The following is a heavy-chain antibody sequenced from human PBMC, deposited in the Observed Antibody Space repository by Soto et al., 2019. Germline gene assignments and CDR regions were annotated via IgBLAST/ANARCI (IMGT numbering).Heavy chain of an antibody. V-gene: IGHV1-69*01. J-gene: IGHJ6*02. D-gene: IGHD2-15*01. Sequence: QVQLVQSGAEVKKPGSSVKVSCKASGGTFSSYAISWVRQAPGQGLEWMGGIIPIFGTANYAQKFQGRVTITADESTSKAYMELSSLRSEDTAVYYCASLVVVVAATRGNYYYGMDVWGQGTTVTVSS. CDR1: GGTFSSYA. CDR3: ASLVVVVAATRGNYYYGMDV. CDR2: IIPIFGTA.